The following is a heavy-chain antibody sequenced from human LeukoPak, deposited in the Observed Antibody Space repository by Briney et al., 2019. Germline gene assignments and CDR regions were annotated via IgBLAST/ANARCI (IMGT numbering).Heavy chain of an antibody. V-gene: IGHV1-8*01. Sequence: GASVKVSCKASGYTFTSYDINWVRQATGQGLEWMGWMNPNSGNTGYAQKFQGGVTITRNTSISTAYMELSSLRSEDTAVYYCATGIAVAVNDAFDIWGQGTMVTVSS. D-gene: IGHD6-19*01. CDR3: ATGIAVAVNDAFDI. CDR2: MNPNSGNT. J-gene: IGHJ3*02. CDR1: GYTFTSYD.